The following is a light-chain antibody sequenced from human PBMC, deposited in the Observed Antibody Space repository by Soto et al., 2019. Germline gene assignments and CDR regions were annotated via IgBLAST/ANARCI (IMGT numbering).Light chain of an antibody. CDR3: VLYMGSGISV. CDR1: YGSVSTSYY. V-gene: IGLV8-61*01. Sequence: QTVVTQEPSFSVSPGGTVTLTCGLSYGSVSTSYYPSWYQQTPGQAPRTLIYSTNTRSSGVPDRFSGSILGNKAALTITGAQADDESDYYCVLYMGSGISVFGGGTKRTVL. J-gene: IGLJ2*01. CDR2: STN.